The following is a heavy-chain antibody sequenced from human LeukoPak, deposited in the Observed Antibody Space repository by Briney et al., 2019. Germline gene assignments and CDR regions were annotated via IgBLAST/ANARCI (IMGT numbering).Heavy chain of an antibody. J-gene: IGHJ3*02. CDR3: ARSVHDPFAFDI. D-gene: IGHD3-10*01. CDR2: ISSSSSYI. Sequence: PGGSLRLSCAASGFTFSSYSMNWVRQAPGKGLEWVSSISSSSSYIYYADSVKGRFTISRDNAKNSLYLQMNSLRAEDTAVYYCARSVHDPFAFDIWGQGTMVTVSS. V-gene: IGHV3-21*01. CDR1: GFTFSSYS.